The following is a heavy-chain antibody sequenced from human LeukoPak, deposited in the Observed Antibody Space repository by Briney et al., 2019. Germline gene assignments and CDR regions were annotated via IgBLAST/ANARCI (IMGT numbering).Heavy chain of an antibody. CDR1: GYIFTTYD. CDR2: MNPNSGNT. Sequence: ASVKVSCKASGYIFTTYDINWFRQATGQGLEWMGWMNPNSGNTGYAQKFQGRVTITRNTSISTAYMELSSLRSEDTAVYYCARDYGGNSGWFDPWSQGTLVTVSS. V-gene: IGHV1-8*03. CDR3: ARDYGGNSGWFDP. J-gene: IGHJ5*02. D-gene: IGHD4-23*01.